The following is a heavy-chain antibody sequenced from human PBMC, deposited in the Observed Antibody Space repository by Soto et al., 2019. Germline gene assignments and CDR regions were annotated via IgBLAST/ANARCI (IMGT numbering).Heavy chain of an antibody. J-gene: IGHJ6*02. D-gene: IGHD2-21*01. CDR2: ISGYNGNT. CDR3: ARDVFCGGAPACPDLDV. Sequence: GASVKVSCKASGYTFSGYIITWVRQAPVHVLDCMGRISGYNGNTNYARTLRGRLTLTTDTSTSTAYMELRSLTSDDTAVYYCARDVFCGGAPACPDLDVWGQGTTVTVSS. CDR1: GYTFSGYI. V-gene: IGHV1-18*04.